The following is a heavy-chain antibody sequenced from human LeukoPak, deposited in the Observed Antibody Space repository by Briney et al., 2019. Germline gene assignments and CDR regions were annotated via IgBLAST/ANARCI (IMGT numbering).Heavy chain of an antibody. J-gene: IGHJ5*02. V-gene: IGHV4-31*03. D-gene: IGHD3-22*01. Sequence: PSETLSLTCTLYGGSITSGGYYWGWIRQHAGKGLEWIGYIYYSGSTSYNPSLKSRVTISLDTSRNQFSLKLSSVTAADTAVYYCAREMDYYDIGGYYLQWFDPWGQGTLVTVSS. CDR1: GGSITSGGYY. CDR3: AREMDYYDIGGYYLQWFDP. CDR2: IYYSGST.